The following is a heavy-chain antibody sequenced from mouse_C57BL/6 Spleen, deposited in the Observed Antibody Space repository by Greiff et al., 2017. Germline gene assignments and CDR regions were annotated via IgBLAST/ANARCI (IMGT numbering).Heavy chain of an antibody. CDR1: GFNIKDDY. Sequence: EVQGVESGAELVRPGASVKLSCTASGFNIKDDYMHWVKQRPEQGLEWIGWIDPENGDTEYASKFQGKATITADTSSNTAYLQLSSLTSEDTAVYYCTKTYGSSSWFAYWGQGTLVTVSA. D-gene: IGHD1-1*01. CDR2: IDPENGDT. V-gene: IGHV14-4*01. CDR3: TKTYGSSSWFAY. J-gene: IGHJ3*01.